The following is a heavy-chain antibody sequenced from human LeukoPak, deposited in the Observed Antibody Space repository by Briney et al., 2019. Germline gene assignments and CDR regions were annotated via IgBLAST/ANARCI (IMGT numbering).Heavy chain of an antibody. D-gene: IGHD3-10*01. J-gene: IGHJ4*02. CDR3: ARHYPLSPLDD. CDR1: GGSISSYN. Sequence: SETLSLTCTVSGGSISSYNWSWIRQPPGKGLEWIGSIYYSGSTYYNPSLKSRVTISVDTSKNQFSLKLTSVTAADTAVYYCARHYPLSPLDDWGQGTLVTVSS. V-gene: IGHV4-59*05. CDR2: IYYSGST.